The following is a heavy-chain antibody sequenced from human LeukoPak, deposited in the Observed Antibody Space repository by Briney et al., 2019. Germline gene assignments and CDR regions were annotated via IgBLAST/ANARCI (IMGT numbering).Heavy chain of an antibody. D-gene: IGHD1-26*01. CDR3: ARSSNTKGFDY. V-gene: IGHV3-9*01. CDR2: ISWNSGSI. J-gene: IGHJ4*02. Sequence: PGGSLRLSCAASGFMFSSYAMTWVRQAPGKGLEWVSGISWNSGSIGYADSVKGRFTISRDNAKNSLYLQMNSLRAEDTALYYCARSSNTKGFDYWGQGTLVTVSS. CDR1: GFMFSSYA.